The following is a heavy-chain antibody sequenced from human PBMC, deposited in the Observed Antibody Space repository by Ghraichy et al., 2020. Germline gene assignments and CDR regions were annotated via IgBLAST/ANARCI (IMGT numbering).Heavy chain of an antibody. J-gene: IGHJ5*02. V-gene: IGHV4-61*02. CDR2: ISARGTRGTT. D-gene: IGHD4-11*01. CDR3: ARAGSSNFDPVDR. Sequence: SQTLSLTCSVSGDSISSGTYFWNWIRQPAGKGLQWIGRISARGTRGTTDYTPSLKSRVTFSMDTSKTQFSLKLNSVTAADTAVYYCARAGSSNFDPVDRGGLGTLVTGSX. CDR1: GDSISSGTYF.